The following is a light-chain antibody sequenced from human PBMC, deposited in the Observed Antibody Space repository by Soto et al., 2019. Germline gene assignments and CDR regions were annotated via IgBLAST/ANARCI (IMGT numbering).Light chain of an antibody. Sequence: QSVLIQPPSASGTPGQRVTISCSGSSSNIGSNYVYWYQQLPGTAPKLLIYSNNQRPSGVPDRFSGSKSGTSASLAISGLRSEDEADYYCAAWDDSLSGLFGTGTKVTVL. V-gene: IGLV1-47*02. CDR2: SNN. J-gene: IGLJ1*01. CDR3: AAWDDSLSGL. CDR1: SSNIGSNY.